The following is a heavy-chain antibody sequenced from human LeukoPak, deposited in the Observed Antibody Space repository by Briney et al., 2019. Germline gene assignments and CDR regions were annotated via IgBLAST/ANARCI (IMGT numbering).Heavy chain of an antibody. V-gene: IGHV3-23*01. CDR1: GFTFSSYA. CDR3: AREGGTGSRRNYYYYYGMDV. J-gene: IGHJ6*02. D-gene: IGHD1-26*01. Sequence: GGSLRLSCAASGFTFSSYAMSWVRQAPGKGLEWVSAISGSGGSTYYADSVKGRFTISRDNAKNSLYLQMNSLRAEDTALYYCAREGGTGSRRNYYYYYGMDVWGQGTTVTVSS. CDR2: ISGSGGST.